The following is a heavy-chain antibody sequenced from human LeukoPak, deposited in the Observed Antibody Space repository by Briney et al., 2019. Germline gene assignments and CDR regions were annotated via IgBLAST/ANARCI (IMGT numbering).Heavy chain of an antibody. CDR1: GFTFDRSA. CDR2: SGTDGDT. V-gene: IGHV3-23*01. CDR3: ATILRLVVINPFDY. J-gene: IGHJ4*02. Sequence: GGSLRLSCAASGFTFDRSAMNWVRQAPGKGLEWVSASGTDGDTYYADSVKGRFTISRDNSKNTLYLQMTSLRAEDTAVYFCATILRLVVINPFDYWGQGMLVTVSS. D-gene: IGHD3-22*01.